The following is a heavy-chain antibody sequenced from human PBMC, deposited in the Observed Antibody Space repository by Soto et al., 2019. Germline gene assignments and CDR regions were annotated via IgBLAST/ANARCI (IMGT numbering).Heavy chain of an antibody. Sequence: PGGSLRLSWAASGFTVSSNYMSWVRQAPGKGLEWVSVIYSGGSTYYADSVKGRFTISRDNSKNTLYLQMNSLRAEDTAVYYCAREPSSGWVDAFDIWGQGTMVTLSS. CDR3: AREPSSGWVDAFDI. D-gene: IGHD6-19*01. CDR2: IYSGGST. J-gene: IGHJ3*02. V-gene: IGHV3-53*01. CDR1: GFTVSSNY.